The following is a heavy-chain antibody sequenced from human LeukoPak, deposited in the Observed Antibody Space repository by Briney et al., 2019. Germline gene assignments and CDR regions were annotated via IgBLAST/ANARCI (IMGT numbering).Heavy chain of an antibody. CDR3: AKDHNLGGYVLFDN. Sequence: VGSLRLSCAGSGFTFNNYAMSWVRQTPGKGLEWVSAISGRGDTTFYADAMKGRFTISRDNSQNTLYLQMNSLRAEDTAVYYCAKDHNLGGYVLFDNWGQGTLVTVSS. V-gene: IGHV3-23*01. CDR2: ISGRGDTT. CDR1: GFTFNNYA. J-gene: IGHJ4*02. D-gene: IGHD3-22*01.